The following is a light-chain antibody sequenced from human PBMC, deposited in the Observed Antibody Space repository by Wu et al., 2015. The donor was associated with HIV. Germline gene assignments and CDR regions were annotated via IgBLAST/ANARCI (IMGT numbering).Light chain of an antibody. CDR3: HQRTTWPRT. CDR2: DTS. Sequence: EIVLTQSPDTLSASPGERATLSCRASQSVSRFLAWYQHKPGQAPRVLIYDTSNRAAGIPTRFSGSGFGTDFTLTISSLEPEDFAVYYCHQRTTWPRTFGQGTRLEI. J-gene: IGKJ5*01. V-gene: IGKV3-11*01. CDR1: QSVSRF.